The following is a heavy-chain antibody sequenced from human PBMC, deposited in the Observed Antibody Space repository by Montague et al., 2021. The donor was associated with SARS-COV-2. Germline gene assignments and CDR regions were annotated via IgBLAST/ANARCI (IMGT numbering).Heavy chain of an antibody. Sequence: SETLSLTCAVYGGSFSGYDWTWIRQSPGKGLEWIGEITDNGSTKYNPSLKSRVTVSSDTSKNQFSLKLKSVTAADTAVYYCARGRVEISMMGMGCTGGIYYFDYWGRGTLVTVSS. D-gene: IGHD2-8*01. V-gene: IGHV4-34*01. CDR2: ITDNGST. J-gene: IGHJ4*02. CDR3: ARGRVEISMMGMGCTGGIYYFDY. CDR1: GGSFSGYD.